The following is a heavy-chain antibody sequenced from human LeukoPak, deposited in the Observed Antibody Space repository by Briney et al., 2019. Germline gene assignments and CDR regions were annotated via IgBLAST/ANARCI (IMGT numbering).Heavy chain of an antibody. D-gene: IGHD6-6*01. J-gene: IGHJ5*02. CDR1: GDSVSSRNYL. Sequence: SETLSLTCTVSGDSVSSRNYLWGWIRQPPGKGLEWIGNVDYSGSTYYDPSLRGRVTISLDTSKNHFSLNLNSVSDADTAVYYCARYSRSFGWFDPWGRGTLVTVSS. CDR2: VDYSGST. CDR3: ARYSRSFGWFDP. V-gene: IGHV4-39*02.